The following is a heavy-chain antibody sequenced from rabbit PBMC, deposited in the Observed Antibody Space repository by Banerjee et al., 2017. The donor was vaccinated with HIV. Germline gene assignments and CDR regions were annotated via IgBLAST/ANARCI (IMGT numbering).Heavy chain of an antibody. CDR2: IYTSSGST. CDR3: ARGSAGGGDGLDL. V-gene: IGHV1S45*01. Sequence: QEQLEESGGDLVKPEGSLTLTCTASGFDFSSSYYMCWVRQAPGKGLELIACIYTSSGSTYYASWAKGRFTISKASSTTVTLQMTSLTAADTATYFCARGSAGGGDGLDLWGPGTLVTVS. D-gene: IGHD4-2*01. J-gene: IGHJ6*01. CDR1: GFDFSSSYY.